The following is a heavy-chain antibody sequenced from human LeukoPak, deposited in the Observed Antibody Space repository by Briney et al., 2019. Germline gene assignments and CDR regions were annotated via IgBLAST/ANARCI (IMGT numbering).Heavy chain of an antibody. Sequence: ASVKVSCKASGYTFTGYYMHWVRQAPGQGLEWMGCINPNSGGTNYAQKFQGRVTMTRDTSISTAYMELSRLRSDDTAVYYCARGRGYSGYVPSYYFDYWGQGTLVTVSS. D-gene: IGHD5-12*01. CDR2: INPNSGGT. V-gene: IGHV1-2*02. CDR3: ARGRGYSGYVPSYYFDY. J-gene: IGHJ4*02. CDR1: GYTFTGYY.